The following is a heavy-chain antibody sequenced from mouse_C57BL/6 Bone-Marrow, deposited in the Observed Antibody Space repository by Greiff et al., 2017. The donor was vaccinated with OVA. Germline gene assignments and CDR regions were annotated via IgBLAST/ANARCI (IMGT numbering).Heavy chain of an antibody. V-gene: IGHV2-9*01. D-gene: IGHD2-2*01. Sequence: VKLLESGPGLVAPSQSLSITCTVSGFSLTSYGVDWVRQPPGKGLEWLGVIWGGGSTNYNSALMFRLSISKDNSKSQVYLKINSLQTDDTAMYYSAKHGYGYDEVTCAYWGQGTLVTVSA. CDR2: IWGGGST. J-gene: IGHJ3*01. CDR3: AKHGYGYDEVTCAY. CDR1: GFSLTSYG.